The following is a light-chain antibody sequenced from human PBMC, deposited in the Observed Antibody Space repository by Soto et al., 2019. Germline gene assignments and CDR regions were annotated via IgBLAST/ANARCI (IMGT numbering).Light chain of an antibody. CDR2: DGS. CDR3: QQYNNYPYT. CDR1: ESIGTW. J-gene: IGKJ2*01. V-gene: IGKV1-5*01. Sequence: DIQMTQSPFTLSASVGDRVTITCRASESIGTWLAWFQQKPGKAPKLLTYDGSTLESGVPSRFSGSGSGPQFTLTISSLQPDDFATYFCQQYNNYPYTFGQGTKLEFK.